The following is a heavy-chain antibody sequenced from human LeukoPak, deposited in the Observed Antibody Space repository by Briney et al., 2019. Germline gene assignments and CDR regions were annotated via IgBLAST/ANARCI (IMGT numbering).Heavy chain of an antibody. Sequence: GTSLRLSCAASGFIFSNFGMHWVRQAPGKGLEWVAVIAYDGRNKYYGDAVKGRFTISRDNSKNTVHLQMSSLRAEDTAVYYCAHYSSSWYIRNAFDIWGQGTMVTVSS. CDR1: GFIFSNFG. V-gene: IGHV3-30*03. D-gene: IGHD6-13*01. J-gene: IGHJ3*02. CDR3: AHYSSSWYIRNAFDI. CDR2: IAYDGRNK.